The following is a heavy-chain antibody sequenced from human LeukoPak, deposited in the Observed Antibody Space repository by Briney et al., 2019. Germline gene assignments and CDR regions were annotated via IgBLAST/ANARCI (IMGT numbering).Heavy chain of an antibody. Sequence: PGGSLRLSCAASGFTFSAYYMSWIRQAPGKGLEWVSYISSSGSARYYTDSVKGRFTISRDNAKNSLYLQMNSLRAEDTAVYYCAREGSSLTGVHYWGQGTLVTVSS. D-gene: IGHD3-9*01. CDR1: GFTFSAYY. V-gene: IGHV3-11*01. CDR2: ISSSGSAR. CDR3: AREGSSLTGVHY. J-gene: IGHJ4*02.